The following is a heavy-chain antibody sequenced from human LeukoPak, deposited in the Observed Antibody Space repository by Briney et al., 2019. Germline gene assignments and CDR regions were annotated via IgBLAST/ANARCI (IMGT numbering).Heavy chain of an antibody. J-gene: IGHJ3*02. CDR3: AREGAIPLDAFDI. CDR2: INSDGSST. Sequence: GGSLRLSCAASGFTFSSYWMHRVRQAPGKGLVWVSRINSDGSSTSYADSVKGRFTISRDNAKNTLYLQMNSLRAEDTAVYYCAREGAIPLDAFDIWGQGTMVTVSS. D-gene: IGHD2-21*01. V-gene: IGHV3-74*01. CDR1: GFTFSSYW.